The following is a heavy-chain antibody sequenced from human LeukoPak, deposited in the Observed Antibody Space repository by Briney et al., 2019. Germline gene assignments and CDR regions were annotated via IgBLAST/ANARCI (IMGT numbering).Heavy chain of an antibody. J-gene: IGHJ4*02. V-gene: IGHV1-2*02. CDR3: ARGGRVYGGNPKYYFDY. CDR2: INPNSGGT. D-gene: IGHD4-23*01. CDR1: GYTFTGYY. Sequence: ASVKVSCKASGYTFTGYYMHWVRQAPGQGLEWTGWINPNSGGTNYAQKFQGRVTMTRDTSISTAYMELSRLRSDDTAVYYCARGGRVYGGNPKYYFDYWGQGTLVTVSS.